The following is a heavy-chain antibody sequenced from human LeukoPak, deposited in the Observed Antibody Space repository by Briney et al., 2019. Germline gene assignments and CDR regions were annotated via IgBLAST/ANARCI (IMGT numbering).Heavy chain of an antibody. J-gene: IGHJ1*01. V-gene: IGHV3-43D*03. D-gene: IGHD4-17*01. Sequence: GGSLRLSCAASGFTFSSYGMHWVRQAPGKGLEWVSLISWDGGSTYYADSVKGRFTISRDNSKNSLYLQMNSLRAEDTALYYCAKALDYGDYSGIQHWGQGTLVTVSS. CDR3: AKALDYGDYSGIQH. CDR2: ISWDGGST. CDR1: GFTFSSYG.